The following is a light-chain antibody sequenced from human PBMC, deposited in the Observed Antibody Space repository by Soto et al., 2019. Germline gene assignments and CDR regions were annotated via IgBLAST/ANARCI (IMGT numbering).Light chain of an antibody. V-gene: IGKV3-20*01. CDR1: QSVSSAY. Sequence: IVLTQSPGTLSLSPGERATLSCRASQSVSSAYLAWYQQKPGQAPRLLIYGASSRATGIPDRFSGSGSGTDFTLTISRLEPDDCAVYYCQQFGSSLPITFGQGTRLEIK. CDR3: QQFGSSLPIT. CDR2: GAS. J-gene: IGKJ5*01.